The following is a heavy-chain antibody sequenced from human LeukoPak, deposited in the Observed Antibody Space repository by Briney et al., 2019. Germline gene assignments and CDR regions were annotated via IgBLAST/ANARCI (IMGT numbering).Heavy chain of an antibody. Sequence: SETLSLTCTVSGGSISSYYWSWIRQPPGKGLEWIGYIYYSGSTNYNPSLKSRVTISVDTSKNQFSLKLSSVTATDTAVYYCARDFRRWFDPWGQGTLVTVSS. CDR3: ARDFRRWFDP. J-gene: IGHJ5*02. V-gene: IGHV4-59*01. CDR2: IYYSGST. CDR1: GGSISSYY.